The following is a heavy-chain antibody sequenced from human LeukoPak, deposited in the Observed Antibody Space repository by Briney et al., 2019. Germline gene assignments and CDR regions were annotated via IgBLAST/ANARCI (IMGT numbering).Heavy chain of an antibody. CDR3: ARDRSYNWNYWFDP. CDR1: GGSISSYY. J-gene: IGHJ5*02. D-gene: IGHD1-7*01. CDR2: IYTSGST. Sequence: SETLSLTCTVSGGSISSYYWIWIRQPAGKGLEWIGRIYTSGSTNYNPSLKSRVTMSVDTSKNQFSLKLSSVTAADTAVYYCARDRSYNWNYWFDPWGQGTLVTVSS. V-gene: IGHV4-4*07.